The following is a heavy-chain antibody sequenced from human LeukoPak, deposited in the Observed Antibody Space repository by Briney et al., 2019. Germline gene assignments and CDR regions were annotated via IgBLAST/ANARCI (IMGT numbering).Heavy chain of an antibody. D-gene: IGHD2-15*01. CDR2: IYSGGST. CDR3: ASRDIVVVVAEDYYGMDV. Sequence: QSGGSLRLSCAASGFTVSSNYMSWVRQARGKGLEWVSVIYSGGSTYYADSVKGRFTISRDNSKNTLYLQMNSLRAEDTAVYYCASRDIVVVVAEDYYGMDVWGQGTTVTVSS. CDR1: GFTVSSNY. V-gene: IGHV3-66*02. J-gene: IGHJ6*02.